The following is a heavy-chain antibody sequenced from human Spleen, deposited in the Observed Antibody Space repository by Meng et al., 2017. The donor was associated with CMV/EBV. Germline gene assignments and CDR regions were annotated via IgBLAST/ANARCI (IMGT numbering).Heavy chain of an antibody. CDR2: ISDSGNT. CDR1: GGSFSIDYW. Sequence: SGGSFSIDYWWSWVRQTPGKGLQWLGEISDSGNTNYNPSLKSRVTISVDTSKNQFSLKVISVTAADTAVYSCARRSRSGSGWYVDYWGHGTLVTVSS. V-gene: IGHV4-4*01. J-gene: IGHJ4*01. D-gene: IGHD6-19*01. CDR3: ARRSRSGSGWYVDY.